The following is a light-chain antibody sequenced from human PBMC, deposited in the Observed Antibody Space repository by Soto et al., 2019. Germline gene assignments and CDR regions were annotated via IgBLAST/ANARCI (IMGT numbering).Light chain of an antibody. V-gene: IGKV1-6*01. J-gene: IGKJ4*01. CDR3: LQESNYPLT. Sequence: IQMTQSPSSLSASVGDRVTITCRASQGVRDDVGWYQQKPGKAPKLLIYSASTLQSGVPSRFSGGGSGTDFTLTISCLQPEDFATYYCLQESNYPLTFGGATKVEIK. CDR2: SAS. CDR1: QGVRDD.